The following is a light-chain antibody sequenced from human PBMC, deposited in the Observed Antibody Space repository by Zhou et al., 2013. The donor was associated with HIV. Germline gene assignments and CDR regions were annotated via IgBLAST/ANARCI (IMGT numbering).Light chain of an antibody. CDR3: QQYYITPYT. V-gene: IGKV4-1*01. CDR2: WAS. Sequence: DIVMTQSPDSLAVSLGERATVNCTSSRNILYSSNNKNYLSWYQQKPGQPPKLLIYWASTRAVPGSLTDSRGSGSGTDFTLTISSLQATDVAVYYCQQYYITPYTFGQGSKLEIK. CDR1: RNILYSSNNKNY. J-gene: IGKJ2*01.